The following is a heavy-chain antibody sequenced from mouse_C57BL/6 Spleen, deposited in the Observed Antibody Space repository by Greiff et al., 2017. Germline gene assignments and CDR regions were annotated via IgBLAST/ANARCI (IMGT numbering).Heavy chain of an antibody. V-gene: IGHV5-15*01. J-gene: IGHJ1*03. Sequence: EVMLVESGGGLVQPGGSLKLSCAASGFTFSDYGMAWVRQAPRKGPEWVAFISNLAYSIYYADTVTGRFTISRENAKNTLYLEMSSLRSEDTAMYYCARGRYLDVWGTGTTVTVSS. CDR2: ISNLAYSI. CDR1: GFTFSDYG. CDR3: ARGRYLDV.